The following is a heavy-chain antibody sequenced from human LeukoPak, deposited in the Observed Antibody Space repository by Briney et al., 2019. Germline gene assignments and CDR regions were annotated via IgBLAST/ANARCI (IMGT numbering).Heavy chain of an antibody. CDR2: INPKSGGT. Sequence: ASVKVSCKASGYSFTGYYIHWVRQAPGQGLEWMGWINPKSGGTNYAPNLQGRVTMTRDTSITTAYMELSSVRSDDTAVYYCARGFYYGSGSHCFEYWGQGTLVTVSS. CDR3: ARGFYYGSGSHCFEY. D-gene: IGHD3-10*01. J-gene: IGHJ4*02. CDR1: GYSFTGYY. V-gene: IGHV1-2*02.